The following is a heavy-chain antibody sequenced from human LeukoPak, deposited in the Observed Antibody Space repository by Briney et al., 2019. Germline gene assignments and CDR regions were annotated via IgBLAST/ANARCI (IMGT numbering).Heavy chain of an antibody. Sequence: GGSLRLFCGASGYTLSRYATRCVRHARGRGLEWVSAISGRGGSTYYADSVKGRFAIARDNSKNTRYLHMNSLRPEETGVYYCAKGRGSYCSGGSCYSDYWGQGTLVTVSS. CDR3: AKGRGSYCSGGSCYSDY. CDR2: ISGRGGST. J-gene: IGHJ4*02. D-gene: IGHD2-15*01. V-gene: IGHV3-23*01. CDR1: GYTLSRYA.